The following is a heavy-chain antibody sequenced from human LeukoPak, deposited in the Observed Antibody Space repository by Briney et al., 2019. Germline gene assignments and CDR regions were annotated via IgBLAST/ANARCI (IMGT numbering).Heavy chain of an antibody. CDR1: GFTFDDYT. Sequence: GGSLRLSCAASGFTFDDYTMHWVRQAPGKGLEWVSLISWDGGSTYYADSVKGRFTISRDNSRNSLYLQMNSLRTEDTALYYCAKDRAAALDYWGQGTLVTVSS. V-gene: IGHV3-43*01. CDR3: AKDRAAALDY. J-gene: IGHJ4*02. CDR2: ISWDGGST. D-gene: IGHD6-25*01.